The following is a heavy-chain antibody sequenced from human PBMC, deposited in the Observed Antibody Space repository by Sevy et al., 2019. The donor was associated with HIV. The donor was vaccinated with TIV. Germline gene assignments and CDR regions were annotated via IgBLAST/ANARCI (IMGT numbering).Heavy chain of an antibody. CDR2: IYTSGST. J-gene: IGHJ6*03. Sequence: SETLSLTCTVSGGSISSGSYYWSWIRQPAGKGLEWIGRIYTSGSTNYNPSLKSRVTISVDTSKNQFSLKPSSVTAADTAEYYCARLNWAYYYYYMDVWGKGTTVTVSS. D-gene: IGHD1-1*01. V-gene: IGHV4-61*02. CDR3: ARLNWAYYYYYMDV. CDR1: GGSISSGSYY.